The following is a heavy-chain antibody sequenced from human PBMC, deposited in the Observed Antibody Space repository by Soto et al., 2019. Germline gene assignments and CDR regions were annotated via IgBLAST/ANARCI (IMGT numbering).Heavy chain of an antibody. Sequence: QVQLQESGPGLVKSSETLSLTCSVSGDSSSTYYWGWIRQPPGQGLEWIGYINYSGRSNHNPSLKCRLSMSVAASKNQGSLKLTSVTAADTAVYYCARSYCADSVSCNWFDPWGQGTLVVVYS. CDR1: GDSSSTYY. V-gene: IGHV4-59*01. J-gene: IGHJ5*02. D-gene: IGHD2-8*02. CDR3: ARSYCADSVSCNWFDP. CDR2: INYSGRS.